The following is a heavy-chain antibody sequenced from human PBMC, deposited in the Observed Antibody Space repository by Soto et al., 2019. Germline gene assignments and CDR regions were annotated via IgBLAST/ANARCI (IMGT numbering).Heavy chain of an antibody. CDR1: GFTFSSYA. CDR2: ISGTGGST. D-gene: IGHD3-10*01. V-gene: IGHV3-23*01. J-gene: IGHJ3*02. Sequence: GGSLRLSCAASGFTFSSYAMTWVRQAPGKGLEWVAGISGTGGSTNYADSVKGRFTIPRDNSKNTLYLQMNSLRAEDTAVYYCAKDQVSWFGENAFDIWGQGTMVTVSS. CDR3: AKDQVSWFGENAFDI.